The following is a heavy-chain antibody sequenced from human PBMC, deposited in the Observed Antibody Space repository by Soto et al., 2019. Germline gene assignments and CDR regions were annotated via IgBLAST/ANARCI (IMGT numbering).Heavy chain of an antibody. CDR3: KRDRGGGGGF. CDR2: TNQHGTII. Sequence: EVQLVESGGGLVQPGGSLRLSCEASGFTFSNYWFHWVRQAPGKGLVWVSRTNQHGTIIDYADFAKGRFTISRDNTKNFLYREMNSWRAGDRVVYYCKRDRGGGGGFWGQGTLVTVSS. CDR1: GFTFSNYW. V-gene: IGHV3-74*01. J-gene: IGHJ4*02. D-gene: IGHD3-16*01.